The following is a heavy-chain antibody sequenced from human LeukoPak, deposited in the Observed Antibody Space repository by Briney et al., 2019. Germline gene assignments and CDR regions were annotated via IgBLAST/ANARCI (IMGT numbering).Heavy chain of an antibody. V-gene: IGHV3-23*01. CDR1: GFNFANHA. D-gene: IGHD6-19*01. J-gene: IGHJ4*02. CDR2: ISGGGDIT. Sequence: GGSLRLSCAASGFNFANHAMSWVRQTPGKGLEWVSAISGGGDITYYADSVTGRFTISRDNSKNTLYVQMNSLRAEDTAVYYCARGVSNSGPYYFDYWGQGTLVTVSS. CDR3: ARGVSNSGPYYFDY.